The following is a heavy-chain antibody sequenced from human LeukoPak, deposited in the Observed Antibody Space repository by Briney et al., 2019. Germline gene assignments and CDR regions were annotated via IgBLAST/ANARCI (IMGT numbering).Heavy chain of an antibody. J-gene: IGHJ4*02. CDR3: AKDGYSSAWCSNY. CDR2: ISGSGGST. V-gene: IGHV3-23*01. CDR1: GFTFSSYA. Sequence: PGGSLRLSCVASGFTFSSYAMSWVRQAPGKGLEWVSAISGSGGSTFYTDSVKGRFTISRDNSKNTLYLQMNTLRAEDTAIYYCAKDGYSSAWCSNYWGQGTLVTVSS. D-gene: IGHD6-19*01.